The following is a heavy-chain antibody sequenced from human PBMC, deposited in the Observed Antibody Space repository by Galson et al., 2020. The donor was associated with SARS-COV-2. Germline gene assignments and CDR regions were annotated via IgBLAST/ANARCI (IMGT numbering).Heavy chain of an antibody. CDR3: ARVQLRSFDWSFDS. J-gene: IGHJ4*02. Sequence: SEPLSLTCSVSGDSVNSAHYYWSWIRQPPGRGLEWIGYIYYSGSAKYSPSLKSRVSISLDTANNQFSLRLSSVIAADTAVYYCARVQLRSFDWSFDSWGQGTLVTVSS. CDR1: GDSVNSAHYY. CDR2: IYYSGSA. D-gene: IGHD3-9*01. V-gene: IGHV4-61*01.